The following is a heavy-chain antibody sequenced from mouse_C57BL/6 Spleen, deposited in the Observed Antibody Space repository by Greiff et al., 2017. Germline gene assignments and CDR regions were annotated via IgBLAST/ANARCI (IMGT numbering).Heavy chain of an antibody. V-gene: IGHV1-15*01. CDR2: IDPETGGT. D-gene: IGHD1-1*02. CDR1: GYTFTDYE. Sequence: QVQLQQSGAELVRPGASVTLSCKASGYTFTDYEMHWVKQTPVHGLEWIGAIDPETGGTAYNQKFKGKAILTAAKSSSTAYMELRSLTSEDSAVYYCTRGELWSYWGQGTLLTVSA. CDR3: TRGELWSY. J-gene: IGHJ3*01.